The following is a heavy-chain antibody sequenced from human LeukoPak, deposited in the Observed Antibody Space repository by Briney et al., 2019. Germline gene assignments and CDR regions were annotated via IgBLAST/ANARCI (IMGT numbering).Heavy chain of an antibody. V-gene: IGHV1-2*02. Sequence: AASVKVSCKASGYTFSDYYMHWVRQAPGRGLEWMGCVNLDSGVTDYAQKFQGRITMTRDTSISTAYMDLSSLKSDDTGIYFCAREPIRVFDYFDLWGRGTLVTVSS. CDR1: GYTFSDYY. D-gene: IGHD3-9*01. J-gene: IGHJ2*01. CDR2: VNLDSGVT. CDR3: AREPIRVFDYFDL.